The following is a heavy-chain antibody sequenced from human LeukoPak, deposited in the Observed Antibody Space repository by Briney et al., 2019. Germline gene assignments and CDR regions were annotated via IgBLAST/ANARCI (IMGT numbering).Heavy chain of an antibody. CDR1: GYTFTSYD. CDR2: MNPNSGNT. CDR3: ARHDSSWYDY. D-gene: IGHD6-13*01. V-gene: IGHV1-8*01. J-gene: IGHJ4*02. Sequence: GASVKVPCKASGYTFTSYDINWVRQATGQGLEWMGWMNPNSGNTGYARKFQGRVTMTRNTSISTAYMELSSLRSEDTAVYYCARHDSSWYDYWGQGTLVTVSS.